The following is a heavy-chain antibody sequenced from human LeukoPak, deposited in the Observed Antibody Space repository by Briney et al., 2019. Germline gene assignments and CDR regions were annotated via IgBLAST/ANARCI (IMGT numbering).Heavy chain of an antibody. Sequence: PSGTLSLTCAVSGGSISSSNWWSWVRQPPGKGLEWIGEIYHSGSTNYNPSLKSRVTISVDKSKNQFSLKLSSVTAADTAVYYCARAGRCSSTSCYMNWFDPWGQGTLVTVSS. CDR1: GGSISSSNW. V-gene: IGHV4-4*02. CDR2: IYHSGST. J-gene: IGHJ5*02. D-gene: IGHD2-2*02. CDR3: ARAGRCSSTSCYMNWFDP.